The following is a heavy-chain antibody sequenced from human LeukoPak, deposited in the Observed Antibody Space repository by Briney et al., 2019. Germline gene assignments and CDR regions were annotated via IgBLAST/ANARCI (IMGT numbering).Heavy chain of an antibody. CDR3: AKGDGNSYGQGVDF. J-gene: IGHJ4*02. D-gene: IGHD5-18*01. V-gene: IGHV3-23*01. CDR1: GFTFKSYA. CDR2: ISAGGGST. Sequence: GGSLRLSCAASGFTFKSYAMNWVRQAPGKGLEWVSAISAGGGSTYYADSVKGLFTISRDNSKNTLYLQINSLRAEDTAQYYCAKGDGNSYGQGVDFWGQGTLVTVSS.